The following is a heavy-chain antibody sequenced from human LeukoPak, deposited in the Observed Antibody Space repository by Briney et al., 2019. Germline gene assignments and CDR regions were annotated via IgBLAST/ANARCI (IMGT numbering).Heavy chain of an antibody. V-gene: IGHV3-48*04. CDR3: ARTATVVTIGAFDI. CDR2: ISSSSSTI. CDR1: GFTFSSYS. D-gene: IGHD4-23*01. J-gene: IGHJ3*02. Sequence: GGSLRLSCAASGFTFSSYSMNWVRQAPGKGLEWVSYISSSSSTIYYADSVKGRFTISRDNAKNSLYLQMNSLRAEDTAVYYCARTATVVTIGAFDIWGQGTMVTVSS.